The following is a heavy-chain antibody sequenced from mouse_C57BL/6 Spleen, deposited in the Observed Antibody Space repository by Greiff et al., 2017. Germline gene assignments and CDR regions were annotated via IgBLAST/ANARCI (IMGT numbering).Heavy chain of an antibody. CDR2: IDPSDSYT. V-gene: IGHV1-59*01. CDR1: GYTFTSYW. Sequence: QVQLQQPGAELVRPGTSVKLSCTASGYTFTSYWLHWVKQRPGQGLEWIGLIDPSDSYTNYNQKFKGKATLTVDTSSSTAYMQRSRLTSEDSADYYCARERDERRGYFDVWGTGTTVTVSS. J-gene: IGHJ1*03. CDR3: ARERDERRGYFDV.